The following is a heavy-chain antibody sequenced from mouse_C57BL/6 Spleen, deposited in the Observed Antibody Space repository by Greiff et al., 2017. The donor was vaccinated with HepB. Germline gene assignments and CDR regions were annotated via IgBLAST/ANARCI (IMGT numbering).Heavy chain of an antibody. Sequence: QVQLQQPGAELVKPGASVKLSCKASGYTFTSYWMHWVKQRPGRGLEWIGRIDPNSGGTKYNEKVKRKATLTVDKPSSTAYMQLSSLTSEDSAVYFCARPYYGSSYGGGYFDVWGTGTTVTVSS. V-gene: IGHV1-72*01. D-gene: IGHD1-1*01. CDR2: IDPNSGGT. CDR1: GYTFTSYW. J-gene: IGHJ1*03. CDR3: ARPYYGSSYGGGYFDV.